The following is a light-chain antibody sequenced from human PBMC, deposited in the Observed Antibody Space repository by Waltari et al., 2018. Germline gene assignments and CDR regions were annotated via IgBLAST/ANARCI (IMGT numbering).Light chain of an antibody. Sequence: QFVLTQPPSASETPGQGVTISCSGSRSNIGSNAVNWYQQLPGRAPKPLIYRNNDRPSGVPDRFSGSKSGTAASLAVSGLQSEDEADYYCAAWDDSLNAVVFGEGTKLTV. CDR3: AAWDDSLNAVV. V-gene: IGLV1-44*01. CDR2: RNN. J-gene: IGLJ2*01. CDR1: RSNIGSNA.